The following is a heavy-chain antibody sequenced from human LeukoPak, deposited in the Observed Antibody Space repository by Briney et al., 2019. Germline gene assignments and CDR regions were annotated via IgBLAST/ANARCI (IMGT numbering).Heavy chain of an antibody. J-gene: IGHJ6*02. CDR1: GFTFSSYA. D-gene: IGHD2-2*01. CDR3: ARDDGCSSTSCYATRFFYYYYYGMDV. Sequence: GGSLRLSCAASGFTFSSYAMHWVRQAPGKGLEWVAVISYDGSNKYYADSVKGRFTISRDNSKNTLYLQMNSLRAEDTAVYYCARDDGCSSTSCYATRFFYYYYYGMDVWGQGTTVTVSS. V-gene: IGHV3-30-3*01. CDR2: ISYDGSNK.